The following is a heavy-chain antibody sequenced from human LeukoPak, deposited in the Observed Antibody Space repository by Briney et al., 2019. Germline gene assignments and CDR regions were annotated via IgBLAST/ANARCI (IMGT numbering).Heavy chain of an antibody. CDR1: GFTFSSYG. CDR2: ISYDGSNK. CDR3: AKDGGLVNYYDSSGYYLEYYFDY. J-gene: IGHJ4*02. D-gene: IGHD3-22*01. Sequence: GRSLRLSCAASGFTFSSYGMHWVRQAPGKGLEWVAVISYDGSNKYYADSVKGRFTISRDNSKNTLYLQMNSLRAEDTAVYYCAKDGGLVNYYDSSGYYLEYYFDYWGQGTLVTVSS. V-gene: IGHV3-30*18.